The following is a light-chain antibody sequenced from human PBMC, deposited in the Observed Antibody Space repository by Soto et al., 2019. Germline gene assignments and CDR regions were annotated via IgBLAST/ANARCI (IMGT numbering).Light chain of an antibody. CDR3: QKCKVAPLA. CDR1: QSINNY. CDR2: AAS. V-gene: IGKV1-27*01. J-gene: IGKJ4*01. Sequence: DIQMTQSPSSLSASVGDRVTITCRASQSINNYFSWYQQKPGKAPNLLIYAASTLQSGVPSRFTGSGSGKDFTLTISSLQPEDAATYYCQKCKVAPLAFGGGKKVEIX.